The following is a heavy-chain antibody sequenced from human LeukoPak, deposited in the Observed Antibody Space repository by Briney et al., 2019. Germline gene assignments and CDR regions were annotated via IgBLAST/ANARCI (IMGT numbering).Heavy chain of an antibody. D-gene: IGHD2-2*01. J-gene: IGHJ4*02. CDR3: VNGRCSSTSCYGGDY. CDR1: GFTFNNYA. CDR2: ITSNGRST. V-gene: IGHV3-64D*06. Sequence: PGGSLRHSRSASGFTFNNYAMHWVRPAPGKGLEYVSAITSNGRSTYYADSVKGRFTISRDNSKITLYLQMSGLRAEDTAVYYCVNGRCSSTSCYGGDYWGQGTLVTVSS.